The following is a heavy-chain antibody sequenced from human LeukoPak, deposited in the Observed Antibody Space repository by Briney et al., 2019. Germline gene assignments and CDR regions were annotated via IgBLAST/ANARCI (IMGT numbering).Heavy chain of an antibody. CDR1: GFTFDDYA. CDR3: AKCHYYDSSAFDY. CDR2: ISWNSGSI. Sequence: GRSLRLSCAASGFTFDDYAMHWVRHAPGKGLECVSGISWNSGSIGYADSVKGRFTISRDNAKNSLYLQMNSLRAEDMALYYCAKCHYYDSSAFDYWGQRTLVTVSS. D-gene: IGHD3-22*01. V-gene: IGHV3-9*03. J-gene: IGHJ4*02.